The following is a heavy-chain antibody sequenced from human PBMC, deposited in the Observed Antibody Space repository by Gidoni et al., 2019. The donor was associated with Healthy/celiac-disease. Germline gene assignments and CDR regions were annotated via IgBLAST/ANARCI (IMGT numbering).Heavy chain of an antibody. CDR1: GFTFSSYG. CDR2: IWYDGSNK. V-gene: IGHV3-33*01. J-gene: IGHJ6*02. CDR3: AREGGDDFWSGYWDYYYYYGMDV. D-gene: IGHD3-3*01. Sequence: QVQLVESGGGVVPPGRSLRLSCAASGFTFSSYGMHWVRQAPGKGLEWVAVIWYDGSNKYYADSVKGRFTISRDNSKNTLYLQMNSLRAEDTAVYYCAREGGDDFWSGYWDYYYYYGMDVWGQGTTVTVSS.